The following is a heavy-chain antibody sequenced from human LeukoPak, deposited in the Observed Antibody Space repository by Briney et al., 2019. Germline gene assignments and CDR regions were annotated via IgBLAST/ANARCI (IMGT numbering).Heavy chain of an antibody. D-gene: IGHD6-19*01. J-gene: IGHJ4*02. Sequence: GESLKISCKGSGYSFTSYWIGWVRQMPGKGLEWMGIIYPGDSDTRYIPSFQGQVTISADKSSSTAYLQWSSLKASDTAMYYCARLTNLAVAGPFDYWGQGTLVTVSS. CDR3: ARLTNLAVAGPFDY. CDR1: GYSFTSYW. CDR2: IYPGDSDT. V-gene: IGHV5-51*01.